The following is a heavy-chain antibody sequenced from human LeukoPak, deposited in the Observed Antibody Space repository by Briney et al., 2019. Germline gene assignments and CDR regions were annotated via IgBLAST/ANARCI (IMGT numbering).Heavy chain of an antibody. CDR1: GFTFSSHA. J-gene: IGHJ4*02. D-gene: IGHD3-3*01. Sequence: PGGSLRLSCAASGFTFSSHAMAWVRQAPGKGLEWVSSIGGRSTSTYADSVKGRFTISRDNSKNTVYLQMNNLRADVTAVYYCARDPGVVAFHYLDYWGQGTLVTVSA. V-gene: IGHV3-23*01. CDR2: IGGRSTST. CDR3: ARDPGVVAFHYLDY.